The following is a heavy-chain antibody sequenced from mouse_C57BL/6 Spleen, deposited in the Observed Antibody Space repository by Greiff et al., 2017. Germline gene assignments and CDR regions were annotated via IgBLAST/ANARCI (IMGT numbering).Heavy chain of an antibody. Sequence: EVQLQQSGAELVRPGASVKLSCPASGFNIKDDYMHWVKQRPQQGLEGIGWIETENGDTESASTFQGKATITSDTSSNTAYLPLISQTSEDTAVYYCTTRDYYGSRRAYWGQGTLVTVSA. V-gene: IGHV14-4*01. D-gene: IGHD1-1*01. CDR3: TTRDYYGSRRAY. CDR1: GFNIKDDY. J-gene: IGHJ3*01. CDR2: IETENGDT.